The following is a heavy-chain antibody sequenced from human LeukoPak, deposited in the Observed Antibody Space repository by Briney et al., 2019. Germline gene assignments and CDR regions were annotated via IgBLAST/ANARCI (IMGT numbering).Heavy chain of an antibody. D-gene: IGHD2-15*01. Sequence: PGGSLRLSCAASGFTFIRYAILWVRQAPGKGLEWVSGISGSGGATYYADSVKGRFTISIDSSKNTVYLQMNSLRAEDTAIYYCAKDICERGYCSENKRFDPWGQGTLVTVSS. CDR1: GFTFIRYA. CDR2: ISGSGGAT. CDR3: AKDICERGYCSENKRFDP. V-gene: IGHV3-23*01. J-gene: IGHJ5*02.